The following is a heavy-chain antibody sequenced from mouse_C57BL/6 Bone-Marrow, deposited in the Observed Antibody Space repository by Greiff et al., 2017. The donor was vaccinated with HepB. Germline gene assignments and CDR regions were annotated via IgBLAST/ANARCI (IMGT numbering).Heavy chain of an antibody. J-gene: IGHJ4*01. Sequence: QVHVKQPGAELVKPGASVKLSCKASGYTFTSYWMHWVKQRPGRGLEWIGRIDPNSGGTKYNEKFKSKATLTVDKPSSTAYMQLSSLTSEDSAVYYCARPPVVAHYAMDYWGQGTSVTVSS. V-gene: IGHV1-72*01. CDR3: ARPPVVAHYAMDY. CDR2: IDPNSGGT. CDR1: GYTFTSYW. D-gene: IGHD1-1*01.